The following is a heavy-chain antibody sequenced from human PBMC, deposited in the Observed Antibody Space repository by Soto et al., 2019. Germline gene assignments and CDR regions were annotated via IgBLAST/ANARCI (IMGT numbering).Heavy chain of an antibody. Sequence: QVQLVQAGAEVKKPGASVKVACKASGYTFTSYYMHWVRQAPGQGLEWMGIINPSGGSTSYAQKFQGRATMTRETSTSTVYLELSSLRSEDTAVYYCASVPQPYGDTGYYFHYCGKGTLVTVSS. CDR1: GYTFTSYY. V-gene: IGHV1-46*03. D-gene: IGHD4-17*01. J-gene: IGHJ4*02. CDR2: INPSGGST. CDR3: ASVPQPYGDTGYYFHY.